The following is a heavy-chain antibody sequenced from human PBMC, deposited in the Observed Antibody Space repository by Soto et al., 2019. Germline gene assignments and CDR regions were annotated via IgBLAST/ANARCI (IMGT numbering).Heavy chain of an antibody. D-gene: IGHD6-6*01. J-gene: IGHJ4*02. CDR3: ARVGIAARRDFDY. V-gene: IGHV3-7*03. Sequence: GGSLILSCAASGFHFSSYWMIWVRPAPGKGLEWVANIKQDVSEKFYVDSVKGRFIISRDDARNSLYLQMNSLRAEDTAVYYCARVGIAARRDFDYWGQGTRVNVSA. CDR1: GFHFSSYW. CDR2: IKQDVSEK.